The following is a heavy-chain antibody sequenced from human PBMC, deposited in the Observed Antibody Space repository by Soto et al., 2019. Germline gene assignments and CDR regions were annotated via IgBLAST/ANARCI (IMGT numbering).Heavy chain of an antibody. CDR3: ARVNCSGGSCYPYYYYGMDV. J-gene: IGHJ6*02. D-gene: IGHD2-15*01. Sequence: SETLSLTCAVSGGSISSGGYSWSWIRQPPGKGLEWIGYIYYSGSTYYNPSLKSRVTISVDTSKNQFSLKLSSVTAADTAVYYCARVNCSGGSCYPYYYYGMDVWGQGTTVTVSS. CDR2: IYYSGST. V-gene: IGHV4-31*11. CDR1: GGSISSGGYS.